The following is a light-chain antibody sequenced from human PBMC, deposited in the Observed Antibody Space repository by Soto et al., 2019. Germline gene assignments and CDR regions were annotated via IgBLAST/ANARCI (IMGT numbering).Light chain of an antibody. CDR3: QQYNNWPPWT. Sequence: EIVLTQSPGTLSLSPGERATLSCRASQTVDRSYLAWYQQKPGQAPRLLIYGASTRATGIPARFSGSGSGTEFTLTISSLQSEDFAVYYCQQYNNWPPWTFGQGTKVE. J-gene: IGKJ1*01. CDR2: GAS. CDR1: QTVDRSY. V-gene: IGKV3-15*01.